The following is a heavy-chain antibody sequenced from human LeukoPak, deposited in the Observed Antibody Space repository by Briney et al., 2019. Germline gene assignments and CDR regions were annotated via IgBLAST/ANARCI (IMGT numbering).Heavy chain of an antibody. CDR1: GDSVSSNSAA. Sequence: SQTLSLTCAISGDSVSSNSAAWNWIRQSPSRGLEWLGRTYYRSKWYNDYAVSVKSRITINPDTSKNQFSLQLNSVTPEDTAVYYCAREQWLGQDPNRYHYYMDVWGKGTTVTVSS. D-gene: IGHD6-19*01. CDR2: TYYRSKWYN. J-gene: IGHJ6*03. CDR3: AREQWLGQDPNRYHYYMDV. V-gene: IGHV6-1*01.